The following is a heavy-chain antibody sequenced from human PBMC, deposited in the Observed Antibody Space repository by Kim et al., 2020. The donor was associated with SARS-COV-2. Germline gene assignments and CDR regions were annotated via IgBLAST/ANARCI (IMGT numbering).Heavy chain of an antibody. CDR1: GFTFSSYS. CDR2: ISSSSSYI. Sequence: GGSLRLSCATSGFTFSSYSMNWVRQAPGKGLEWVSSISSSSSYIYYADSVKGRFTISRDNAKNSLYLPMNSLRAEATGVYYCARTEFIGLIAFDIWGQGT. D-gene: IGHD1-26*01. J-gene: IGHJ3*02. V-gene: IGHV3-21*01. CDR3: ARTEFIGLIAFDI.